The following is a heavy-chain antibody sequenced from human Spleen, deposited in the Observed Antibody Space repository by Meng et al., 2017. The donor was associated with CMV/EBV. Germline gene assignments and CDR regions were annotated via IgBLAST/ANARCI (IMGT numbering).Heavy chain of an antibody. V-gene: IGHV1-18*01. J-gene: IGHJ4*02. CDR1: GYTFISYG. D-gene: IGHD2-2*01. CDR3: ARVEQLYCSSTSCPSDY. CDR2: ISAYNGNT. Sequence: ASVKVSCKASGYTFISYGINWVRQAPGQGLEWMGWISAYNGNTNYAQKLQGRVTLTTDTSTSTAYMELRSLRSDDTAVYYCARVEQLYCSSTSCPSDYWGQGTLVTVSS.